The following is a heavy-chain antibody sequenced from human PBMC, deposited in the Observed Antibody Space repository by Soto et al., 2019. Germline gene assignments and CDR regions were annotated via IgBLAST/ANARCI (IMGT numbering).Heavy chain of an antibody. D-gene: IGHD6-13*01. V-gene: IGHV3-23*01. CDR3: AKDQAAAGTISRYFQH. Sequence: ESGGGLVQPEGSLRLSCAASGFTFSSYAMSWVRQAPGKGLEWVSGISGGGGTTYYADSVKGRFTISRDNSKNTLYLQVNSLRAEDTAVYYCAKDQAAAGTISRYFQHWGQGTLVTVSS. CDR1: GFTFSSYA. CDR2: ISGGGGTT. J-gene: IGHJ1*01.